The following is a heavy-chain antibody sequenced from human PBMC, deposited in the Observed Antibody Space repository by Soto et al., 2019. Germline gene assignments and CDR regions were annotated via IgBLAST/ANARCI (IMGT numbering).Heavy chain of an antibody. V-gene: IGHV3-30*03. J-gene: IGHJ4*01. CDR2: TSHDGVSK. CDR1: GFTFRTYG. CDR3: FTIFGVASDF. D-gene: IGHD3-3*01. Sequence: QVQLVESGGGVVQPGRSLRLSCAASGFTFRTYGMHWARQAPGKGLEWLAMTSHDGVSKYYADSVKGRFTISRDNSKTTLYLQMNTLGAEDTALYYCFTIFGVASDFWGQGTLVTVSS.